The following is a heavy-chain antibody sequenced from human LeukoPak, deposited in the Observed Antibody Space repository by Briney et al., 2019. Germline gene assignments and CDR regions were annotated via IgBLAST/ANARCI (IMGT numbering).Heavy chain of an antibody. J-gene: IGHJ4*02. CDR1: GFTFSDYW. Sequence: PGGSLRLSCATSGFTFSDYWMNWFRQATGKGPEWVAIIKQDGGQTHYVYFVKGRFTIYRDNDKRSLFLEMNSLRDEDTAEYFCARGKGWLSDSWGQGIQVTVTS. V-gene: IGHV3-7*03. CDR3: ARGKGWLSDS. D-gene: IGHD3-9*01. CDR2: IKQDGGQT.